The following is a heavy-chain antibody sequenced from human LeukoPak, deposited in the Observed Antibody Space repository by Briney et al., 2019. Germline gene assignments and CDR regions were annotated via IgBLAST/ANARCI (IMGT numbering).Heavy chain of an antibody. Sequence: GASVKVSCKASGYTFTGYYMHWVRQAPGQGLEWMGWINPNSGGTNYAQKFQGRVTMTRDTSISTAYMEVSRLRSDDTAVYYCARGRSSSWYSDYYYYMDVWGKGTTVTVSS. CDR2: INPNSGGT. CDR1: GYTFTGYY. J-gene: IGHJ6*03. V-gene: IGHV1-2*02. D-gene: IGHD6-13*01. CDR3: ARGRSSSWYSDYYYYMDV.